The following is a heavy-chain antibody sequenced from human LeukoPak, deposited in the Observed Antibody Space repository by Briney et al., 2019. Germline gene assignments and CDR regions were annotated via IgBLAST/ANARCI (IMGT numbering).Heavy chain of an antibody. CDR1: GGSISSSSYY. CDR3: ARDYRGSHPFDY. CDR2: IYYSGST. Sequence: PSETLSLTCTVSGGSISSSSYYWGWIRQPPGKVLEWIGSIYYSGSTYYNPSLKSRVTISVDTSKNQFSLKLSSVTAADTAVYYCARDYRGSHPFDYWGQGTLVTVSS. V-gene: IGHV4-39*07. D-gene: IGHD2-15*01. J-gene: IGHJ4*02.